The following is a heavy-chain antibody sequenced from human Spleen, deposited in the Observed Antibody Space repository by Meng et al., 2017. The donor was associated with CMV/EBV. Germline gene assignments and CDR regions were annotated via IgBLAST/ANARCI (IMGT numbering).Heavy chain of an antibody. V-gene: IGHV3-73*01. D-gene: IGHD3-16*01. CDR1: GFTFSGSA. Sequence: GESLKISCAASGFTFSGSAMHWVRQASGKGLEWVGRIRSKANSYATAYATSVKGRFTISRDDSKNTAYLQMNSLKTEDTAVYYCTRLGPRNPFDYWGQGTLVTVSS. J-gene: IGHJ4*02. CDR3: TRLGPRNPFDY. CDR2: IRSKANSYAT.